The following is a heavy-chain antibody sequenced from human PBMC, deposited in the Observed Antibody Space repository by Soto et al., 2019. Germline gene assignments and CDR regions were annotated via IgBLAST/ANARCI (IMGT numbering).Heavy chain of an antibody. D-gene: IGHD1-7*01. J-gene: IGHJ5*02. CDR2: INPSGGST. CDR3: ARTGTTLHEIEYNWFEP. Sequence: ASVKVSCKASGYTFTSYYMHLVRQAPGQGLEWMGIINPSGGSTSYAQKFQGRVTMTRDTSTSTVYMELSSLRSEDTAVYYCARTGTTLHEIEYNWFEPWGQGTLVTVSS. V-gene: IGHV1-46*03. CDR1: GYTFTSYY.